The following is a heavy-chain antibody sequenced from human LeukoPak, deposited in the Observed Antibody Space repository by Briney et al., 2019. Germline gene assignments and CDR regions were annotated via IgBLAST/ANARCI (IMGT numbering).Heavy chain of an antibody. CDR2: IKQDGSEK. Sequence: GGSLRLSCAASGFIYSSYWMTWVRQAPGKGLEWVANIKQDGSEKYDVDSVKGRFTISRDNAQNSLYLQMNSLRAEDTAVYYCARVYRSSSGFCFDYWGQGTLVTVSS. V-gene: IGHV3-7*01. CDR1: GFIYSSYW. CDR3: ARVYRSSSGFCFDY. D-gene: IGHD6-6*01. J-gene: IGHJ4*02.